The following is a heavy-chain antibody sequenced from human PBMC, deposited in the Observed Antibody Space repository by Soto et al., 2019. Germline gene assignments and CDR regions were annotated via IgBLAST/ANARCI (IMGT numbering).Heavy chain of an antibody. CDR3: ARDPGYCGGDCYVGPVDY. Sequence: GGSLRLSCATSGFTFSSYCLHWVRQVTGKGLVWVSRINSDGSNTDYADSVKGRFTISRDNAQNPLYLQMNSLRAGDTAVYYCARDPGYCGGDCYVGPVDYCGQGRLVTVSS. D-gene: IGHD2-21*01. CDR2: INSDGSNT. V-gene: IGHV3-74*01. J-gene: IGHJ4*02. CDR1: GFTFSSYC.